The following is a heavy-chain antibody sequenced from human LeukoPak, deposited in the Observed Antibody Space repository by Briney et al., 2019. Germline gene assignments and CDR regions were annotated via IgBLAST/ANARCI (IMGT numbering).Heavy chain of an antibody. V-gene: IGHV3-7*01. CDR2: INQDGSEE. CDR1: GFTFSNYW. J-gene: IGHJ4*02. CDR3: ARDYLFDY. Sequence: GGSLRLSCAASGFTFSNYWMTWVRQAPGKGLEWVAHINQDGSEEHYMDSVKARFTISRDNAKNSLYLQMNSLRAEDTAVYYCARDYLFDYWGQGTLVTVSS.